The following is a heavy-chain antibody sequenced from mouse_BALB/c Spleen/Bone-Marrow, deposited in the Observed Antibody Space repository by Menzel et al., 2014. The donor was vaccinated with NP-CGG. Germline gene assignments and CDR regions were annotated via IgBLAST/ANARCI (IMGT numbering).Heavy chain of an antibody. J-gene: IGHJ3*01. CDR3: ARGDYGGFAY. CDR1: GFNIKDTY. V-gene: IGHV14-3*02. Sequence: EVQLVESGAELVKPGASVKLSCTASGFNIKDTYMHWVKQRPEQALEWIGRIDPANGNTKYDPKFQGKATITADTSSNTAYLQLSSLTSEDTAVYYCARGDYGGFAYWGQGTLVTVSA. CDR2: IDPANGNT. D-gene: IGHD2-4*01.